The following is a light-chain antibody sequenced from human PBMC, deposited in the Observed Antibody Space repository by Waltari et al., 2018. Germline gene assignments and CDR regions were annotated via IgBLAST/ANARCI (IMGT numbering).Light chain of an antibody. V-gene: IGKV2-28*01. CDR1: QSLLHSNGYNY. CDR2: LGS. CDR3: MQALHTPPA. Sequence: DTVMTQSPLSLTVTPGEPASISCRSSQSLLHSNGYNYLDWYLQKPGQPPQLLIYLGSDRASGVPDRFSCSGSGTDFTLKISSVEAEDIGVYYCMQALHTPPAFGQGTRVEI. J-gene: IGKJ1*01.